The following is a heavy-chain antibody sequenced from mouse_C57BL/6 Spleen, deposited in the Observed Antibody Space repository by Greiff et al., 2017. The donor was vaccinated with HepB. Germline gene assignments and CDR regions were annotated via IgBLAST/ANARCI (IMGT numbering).Heavy chain of an antibody. J-gene: IGHJ4*01. D-gene: IGHD3-2*02. Sequence: QVQLKQSGTELVKPGASVKLSCKASGYTFTSYWMHWVKQRPGQGLEWIGNINPSNGGTNYNEKFKSKATLTVDKSSSTAYMQLSSLTSEDSAVYDCARSRDGSGSMDYWGQGTSVTVSS. V-gene: IGHV1-53*01. CDR1: GYTFTSYW. CDR3: ARSRDGSGSMDY. CDR2: INPSNGGT.